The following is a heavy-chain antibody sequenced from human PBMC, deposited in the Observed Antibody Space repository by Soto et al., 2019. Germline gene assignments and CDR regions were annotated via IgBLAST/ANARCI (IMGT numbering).Heavy chain of an antibody. D-gene: IGHD2-2*01. CDR3: ARERTFGYCSSTSCYRPHWFDP. Sequence: QVQLVQSGAEVKKPGSSVKVSCKASGGTFSSYAISWVRQAPGQGLEWMGGIIPIFGTANYAQKFQGRVTITADESTSTAYMELSSLRSEDTAVYYCARERTFGYCSSTSCYRPHWFDPWGQGTLVTVSS. CDR2: IIPIFGTA. CDR1: GGTFSSYA. V-gene: IGHV1-69*01. J-gene: IGHJ5*02.